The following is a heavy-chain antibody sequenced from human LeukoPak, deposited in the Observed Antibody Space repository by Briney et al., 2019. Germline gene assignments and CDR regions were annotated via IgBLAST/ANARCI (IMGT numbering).Heavy chain of an antibody. Sequence: GGSLRLSCAASGFSFNVYSMNWVRQAPGKGLEWISIISSSSGTIYYADSVKGRFTISRDNSKNTLYLQMNSLRAEDTAVYYCAKEPNHYVWGSYRPDYWSQGTLVTVSS. D-gene: IGHD3-16*02. CDR2: ISSSSGTI. CDR3: AKEPNHYVWGSYRPDY. CDR1: GFSFNVYS. V-gene: IGHV3-48*01. J-gene: IGHJ4*02.